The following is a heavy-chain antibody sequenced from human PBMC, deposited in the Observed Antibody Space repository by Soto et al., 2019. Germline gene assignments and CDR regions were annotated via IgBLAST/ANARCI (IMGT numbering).Heavy chain of an antibody. V-gene: IGHV1-69*06. Sequence: SVKVSCKASGGNFSSYAISWVRQVPGQGLEWMGGIIPIFGTANYAQKFQGRVTITADKSTSTAYMELSSLISEDTAVYYWASPATVTGGAFDIWGQGTMVTVSS. CDR3: ASPATVTGGAFDI. J-gene: IGHJ3*02. CDR1: GGNFSSYA. CDR2: IIPIFGTA. D-gene: IGHD4-17*01.